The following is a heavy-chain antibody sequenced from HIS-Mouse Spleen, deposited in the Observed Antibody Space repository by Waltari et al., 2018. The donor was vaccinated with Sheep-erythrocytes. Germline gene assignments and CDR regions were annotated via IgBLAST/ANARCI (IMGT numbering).Heavy chain of an antibody. Sequence: QVQLQQSGPGLVKPSQTLSLTCAIPGDRVPSHSAAWNWIRQSPSRGLEWLGRTYYRSKWYNDYAVSVKSRITINPDTSKNQFSLQLNSVTPEDTAVYYCARGCFIRSTSCYEAFDIWGQGTMVTVSS. CDR2: TYYRSKWYN. J-gene: IGHJ3*02. D-gene: IGHD2-2*01. CDR1: GDRVPSHSAA. V-gene: IGHV6-1*01. CDR3: ARGCFIRSTSCYEAFDI.